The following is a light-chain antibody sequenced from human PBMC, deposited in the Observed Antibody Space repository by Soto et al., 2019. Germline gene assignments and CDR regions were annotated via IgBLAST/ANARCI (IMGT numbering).Light chain of an antibody. CDR2: DAS. Sequence: EIVLTQSPATLSLSPGERATLSCRASQSVSSYFAWYQQKPGQAPRLLIYDASNRATGIPARFSGSGSGTDFTLTISSLETEDFAVYYCQQRSNWSWTFGQGTKEDIK. CDR3: QQRSNWSWT. CDR1: QSVSSY. V-gene: IGKV3-11*01. J-gene: IGKJ1*01.